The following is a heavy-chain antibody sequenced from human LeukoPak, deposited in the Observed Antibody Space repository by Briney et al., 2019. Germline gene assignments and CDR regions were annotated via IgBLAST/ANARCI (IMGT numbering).Heavy chain of an antibody. CDR1: GYTFTSYG. J-gene: IGHJ5*02. CDR2: ISAYNGNT. V-gene: IGHV1-18*01. D-gene: IGHD2-2*01. Sequence: GASVKVSCTASGYTFTSYGISWVRQAPGQGLEWTGWISAYNGNTNYAQKLQGRVTMTTDTSTSTAYMELRSLRSDDTAVYYCARDRNIVVVPAANLFDPWGQGTLVTVSS. CDR3: ARDRNIVVVPAANLFDP.